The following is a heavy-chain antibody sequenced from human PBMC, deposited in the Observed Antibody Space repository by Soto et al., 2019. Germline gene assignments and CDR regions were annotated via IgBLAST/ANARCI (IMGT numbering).Heavy chain of an antibody. CDR1: GFTFTNYA. D-gene: IGHD3-10*01. V-gene: IGHV3-23*01. CDR3: AKDMRGSGSYYSYGMAV. CDR2: ISASGGST. Sequence: EVQLLESGGGLVQPGGSLRLSCAASGFTFTNYAMSWVRQAPGKGLEWVSTISASGGSTYHADSVKGRFTISRDNSKNTLSMQMNSLRDEDTAAYYCAKDMRGSGSYYSYGMAVWGQGTTVTVS. J-gene: IGHJ6*02.